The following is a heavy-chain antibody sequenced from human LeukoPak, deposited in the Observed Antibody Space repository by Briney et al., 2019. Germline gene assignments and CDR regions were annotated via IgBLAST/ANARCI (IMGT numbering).Heavy chain of an antibody. CDR2: INTNTGNP. Sequence: ASVKVSCKASGYTFTSYAMNWVRQAPGQGLEWMGWINTNTGNPMYAQGFTGRFVFSLDTSVSTAYLQISSLEAEDTAIYYGAREAYGSGSYHFDYWGQGTLVTASS. J-gene: IGHJ4*02. V-gene: IGHV7-4-1*02. CDR1: GYTFTSYA. D-gene: IGHD3-10*01. CDR3: AREAYGSGSYHFDY.